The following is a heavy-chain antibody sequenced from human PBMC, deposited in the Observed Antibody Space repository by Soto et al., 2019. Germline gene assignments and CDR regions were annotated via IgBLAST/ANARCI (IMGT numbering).Heavy chain of an antibody. CDR2: IYYSGST. D-gene: IGHD4-17*01. CDR1: GGSISRSSYY. Sequence: SETLSLTCTVSGGSISRSSYYWGWIRQPPGKGLEWIRSIYYSGSTYYTPSLKSRVTISVDTSKNQFSLKLSSVTAADTAVYYCARLTVTRNYSFDHWGQGTLVTVYS. J-gene: IGHJ4*02. CDR3: ARLTVTRNYSFDH. V-gene: IGHV4-39*01.